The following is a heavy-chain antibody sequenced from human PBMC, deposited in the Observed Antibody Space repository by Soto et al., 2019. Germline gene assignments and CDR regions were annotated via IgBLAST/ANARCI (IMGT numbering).Heavy chain of an antibody. CDR1: GFTFDDYG. J-gene: IGHJ4*02. CDR3: ARAHDYGDYRAFDY. CDR2: F. Sequence: EVQLVESGGGVVRPGGSLRLSCAASGFTFDDYGMSWVRQAPGKGLSGSLVFADSVKGRFTISRDNAKNSLYLQMNSLRAEDTALYHCARAHDYGDYRAFDYWGQGTLVTVSS. D-gene: IGHD4-17*01. V-gene: IGHV3-20*01.